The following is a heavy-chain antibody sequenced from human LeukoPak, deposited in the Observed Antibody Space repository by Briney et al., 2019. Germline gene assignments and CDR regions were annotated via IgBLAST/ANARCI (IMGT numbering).Heavy chain of an antibody. J-gene: IGHJ4*02. CDR3: ARQEARGYYYEGLDY. CDR1: GFTFSSYG. CDR2: ISYDGSNK. Sequence: GGSLRLSCAASGFTFSSYGMHWVRQAPGKGLEWVAVISYDGSNKYYADSVKGRFTIDRDNSRNTVYLQMNSLRPDDTAIYFCARQEARGYYYEGLDYWGQGNLVTVSS. V-gene: IGHV3-30*03. D-gene: IGHD3-22*01.